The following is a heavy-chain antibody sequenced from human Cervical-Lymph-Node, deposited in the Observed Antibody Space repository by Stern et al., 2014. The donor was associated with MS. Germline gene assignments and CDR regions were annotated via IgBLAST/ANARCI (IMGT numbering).Heavy chain of an antibody. V-gene: IGHV3-30*03. CDR3: ARGLRGSYPFDY. D-gene: IGHD3-10*01. CDR2: ISYDGSKK. Sequence: QVQLVESGGGVVQPEGSLRLTCAASGFAFNSYGMPWFRLAPGTGLEWATVISYDGSKKFFDDSVKGRFIISSDNSENSLYLQMNRLRPEDTAVYYCARGLRGSYPFDYWGQGTLVTVSS. CDR1: GFAFNSYG. J-gene: IGHJ4*02.